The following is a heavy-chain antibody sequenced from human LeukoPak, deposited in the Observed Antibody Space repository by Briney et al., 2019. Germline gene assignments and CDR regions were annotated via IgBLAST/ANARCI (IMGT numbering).Heavy chain of an antibody. CDR2: ISGSGGST. CDR3: AKDHAVLLWFGEFQGFDP. D-gene: IGHD3-10*01. V-gene: IGHV3-23*01. J-gene: IGHJ5*02. CDR1: GFTFSSYA. Sequence: PGGSLRLSCAASGFTFSSYAMSWVRQAPGKGLEWVSAISGSGGSTYYADSVKGRFTISRDNSKNTLYLQMNSLRAEDTAVYYCAKDHAVLLWFGEFQGFDPWGQGTLVTVSS.